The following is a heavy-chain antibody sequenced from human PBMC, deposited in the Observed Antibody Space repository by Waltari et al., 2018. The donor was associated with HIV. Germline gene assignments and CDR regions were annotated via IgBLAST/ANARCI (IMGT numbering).Heavy chain of an antibody. CDR3: AKGQTLYWYFDL. CDR2: ISWNSGSI. V-gene: IGHV3-9*01. J-gene: IGHJ2*01. Sequence: EVQLVESGGGVVQHGRSLRVSCAASGFTFDDYAMHWVRQAPGKGLEWVSGISWNSGSIGYADSVKGRFTISRDNAKNSLYLQMNSLRAEDTALYYCAKGQTLYWYFDLWGRGTLVTVSS. CDR1: GFTFDDYA.